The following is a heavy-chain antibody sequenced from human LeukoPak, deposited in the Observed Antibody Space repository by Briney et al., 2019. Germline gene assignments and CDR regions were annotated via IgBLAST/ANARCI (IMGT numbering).Heavy chain of an antibody. Sequence: PPGGSLRLSCAASGFTFSSYSMNWVRQAPGKGLEWVSYISSSSSTIYYADSVKGRFTISRDNAKNSLYLQMNSLRAEDTAVYYCARRRDAFDIWGQGTMVTVSS. CDR3: ARRRDAFDI. CDR1: GFTFSSYS. CDR2: ISSSSSTI. J-gene: IGHJ3*02. V-gene: IGHV3-48*04.